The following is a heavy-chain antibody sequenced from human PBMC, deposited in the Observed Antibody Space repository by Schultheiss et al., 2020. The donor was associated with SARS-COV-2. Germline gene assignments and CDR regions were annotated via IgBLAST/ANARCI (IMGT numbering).Heavy chain of an antibody. D-gene: IGHD6-19*01. CDR2: IYYSGST. Sequence: SETLSLTCAVSGYSISSGYYWGWIRQPPGKGLEWIGYIYYSGSTYYNPSLKSRVTISVDTSKNQFSLKLSSVTAADTAVYYCARGTAVAGSWFDPWGQGTLVTVSS. CDR3: ARGTAVAGSWFDP. CDR1: GYSISSGYY. V-gene: IGHV4-38-2*01. J-gene: IGHJ5*02.